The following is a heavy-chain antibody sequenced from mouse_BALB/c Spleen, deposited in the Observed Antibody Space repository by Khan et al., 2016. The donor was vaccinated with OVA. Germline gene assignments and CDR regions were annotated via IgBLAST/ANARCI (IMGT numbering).Heavy chain of an antibody. CDR3: ARADYYGYYFDY. CDR1: GYSITSGYA. Sequence: VQLKESGPGLVKPSQSLSLTCTVTGYSITSGYAWNWIRQFPGNKLEWMGYISDSGVTSYTPSIKSRISITRDTSKNQFFLQLNSVTTEDTATXYCARADYYGYYFDYWGQGTTLTVSS. V-gene: IGHV3-2*02. J-gene: IGHJ2*01. D-gene: IGHD1-1*01. CDR2: ISDSGVT.